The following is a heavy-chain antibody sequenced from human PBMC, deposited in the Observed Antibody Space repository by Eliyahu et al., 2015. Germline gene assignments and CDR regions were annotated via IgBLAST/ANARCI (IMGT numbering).Heavy chain of an antibody. CDR3: ARIDDSSGYYLLDY. Sequence: QVTLKESGPVLVKPTETLTLTCTVSGFSLXNARMGVSXIRQPPGXALEWLXHIFSNDEKSYSTSLKSRLTISKDTSKSQVVLTMTNMDPVDTATYYCARIDDSSGYYLLDYWGQGTLVTVSS. D-gene: IGHD3-22*01. CDR2: IFSNDEK. J-gene: IGHJ4*02. V-gene: IGHV2-26*01. CDR1: GFSLXNARMG.